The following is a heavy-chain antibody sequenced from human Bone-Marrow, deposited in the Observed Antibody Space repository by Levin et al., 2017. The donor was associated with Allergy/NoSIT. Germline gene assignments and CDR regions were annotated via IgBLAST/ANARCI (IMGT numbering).Heavy chain of an antibody. J-gene: IGHJ4*02. CDR3: AGGSRYNWNWSIDY. CDR1: GGSMNTNSYY. D-gene: IGHD1-1*01. CDR2: MFYSGTT. Sequence: SETLSLTCTVSGGSMNTNSYYWGWIRQPPGTGLECIASMFYSGTTYYNPSLTSRATISVDTSTSQFSLELSSVTAADTAVYYCAGGSRYNWNWSIDYWGQGNLVTVSS. V-gene: IGHV4-39*01.